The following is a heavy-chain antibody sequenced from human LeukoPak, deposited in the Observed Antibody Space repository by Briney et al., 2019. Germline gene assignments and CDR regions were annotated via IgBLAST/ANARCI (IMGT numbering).Heavy chain of an antibody. CDR3: ARGDPYYDFWSGYRNNWFDP. CDR1: GFTFSSYE. CDR2: ISSSSSYI. D-gene: IGHD3-3*01. V-gene: IGHV3-21*01. Sequence: GGSLRLSCAASGFTFSSYEMNWVRQAPGKGLEWVSSISSSSSYIYYADSVKGRFTISRDNAKNSLYLQMNSLRAEDTAVYYCARGDPYYDFWSGYRNNWFDPWGQGTLVTVSS. J-gene: IGHJ5*02.